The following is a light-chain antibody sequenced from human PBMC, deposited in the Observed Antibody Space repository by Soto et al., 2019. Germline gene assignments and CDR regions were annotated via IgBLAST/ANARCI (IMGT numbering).Light chain of an antibody. CDR1: QSVLYSSNNKNY. CDR3: QHYCGTPYT. Sequence: DIVMTQSPDSLPVSLGERATINCKSSQSVLYSSNNKNYLAWYQQKPGQPPKLLIYWASTRESGVPDRFSGSGSGTDFSLTISDLQAEDVEVYYCQHYCGTPYTFGQGTKLEIK. J-gene: IGKJ2*01. CDR2: WAS. V-gene: IGKV4-1*01.